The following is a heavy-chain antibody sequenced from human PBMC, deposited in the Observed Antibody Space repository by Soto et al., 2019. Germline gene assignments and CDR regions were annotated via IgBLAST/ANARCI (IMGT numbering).Heavy chain of an antibody. D-gene: IGHD3-16*02. V-gene: IGHV4-34*01. CDR3: ARGRLYDYVWGSHRRNVVRAFDI. CDR2: INHSGST. J-gene: IGHJ3*02. Sequence: PPGKALEWIGEINHSGSTNYNPSLKSRVTISVDTSKNQFSLKLISVTAPDTAGYYSARGRLYDYVWGSHRRNVVRAFDIWGQGXMVTV.